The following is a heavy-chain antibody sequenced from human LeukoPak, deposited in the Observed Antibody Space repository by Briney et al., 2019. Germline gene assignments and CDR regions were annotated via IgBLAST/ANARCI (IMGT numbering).Heavy chain of an antibody. D-gene: IGHD3-16*01. V-gene: IGHV3-74*01. CDR2: IKSDGSST. CDR3: VLGGFDY. CDR1: GFTFSSSS. J-gene: IGHJ4*02. Sequence: GGSLRLSCAASGFTFSSSSMHWVRQAPGKGLVWVSRIKSDGSSTSYADSAKGRFTISRDNAKNTLYLQMNSLRAEDTAVCYCVLGGFDYWGQGTLVTVSS.